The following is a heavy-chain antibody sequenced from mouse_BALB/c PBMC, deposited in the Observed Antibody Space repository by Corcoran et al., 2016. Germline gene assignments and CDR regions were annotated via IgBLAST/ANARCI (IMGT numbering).Heavy chain of an antibody. V-gene: IGHV14-1*02. CDR3: AYYGSWFAH. J-gene: IGHJ3*01. D-gene: IGHD1-1*02. CDR2: IDPENGNT. Sequence: EVQLQQSGAELVRPGALVKLSCKASGFNIKDYYMHWVKQRPEQGLEWIGWIDPENGNTIYDPKFQGKASITADTSSNTAYLQLSSLTSEDTAVYYCAYYGSWFAHWGQGTLVTVSA. CDR1: GFNIKDYY.